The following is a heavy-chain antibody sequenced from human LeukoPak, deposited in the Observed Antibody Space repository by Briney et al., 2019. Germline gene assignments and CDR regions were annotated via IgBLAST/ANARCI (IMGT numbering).Heavy chain of an antibody. V-gene: IGHV4-31*03. CDR3: ARVNYYDSSGYYEYNWFDP. Sequence: PSETLSLTCTVSGGSISSGGYYWSWIRQHPGKGLEWIGYIYYSGSTYYNPSLKSRVTISVDTSKNQFSLKLSSVTAADTAVHYCARVNYYDSSGYYEYNWFDPWGQGTLVTVSS. J-gene: IGHJ5*02. CDR1: GGSISSGGYY. CDR2: IYYSGST. D-gene: IGHD3-22*01.